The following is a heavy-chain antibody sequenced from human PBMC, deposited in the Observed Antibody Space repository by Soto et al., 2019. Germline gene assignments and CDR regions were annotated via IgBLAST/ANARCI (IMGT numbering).Heavy chain of an antibody. CDR3: ARDIVVVVAARGNYYGMDV. J-gene: IGHJ6*02. D-gene: IGHD2-15*01. CDR2: INPNSGGT. V-gene: IGHV1-2*02. Sequence: ASVKVSCKASGGTFSSYAISWVRQAPGQGLEWMGWINPNSGGTNYAQKFQGRVTMTRDTSISTAYMELSRLRSADTAVYYCARDIVVVVAARGNYYGMDVWGQGTTVTVSS. CDR1: GGTFSSYA.